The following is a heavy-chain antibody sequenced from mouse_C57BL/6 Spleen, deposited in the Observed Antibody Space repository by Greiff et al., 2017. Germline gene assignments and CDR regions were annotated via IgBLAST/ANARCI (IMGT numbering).Heavy chain of an antibody. V-gene: IGHV5-16*01. CDR2: INYDGSST. Sequence: EVNVVESEGGLVQPGSSMKLSCTASGFTFSDYYMAWVRQVPEKGLEWVANINYDGSSTYYLDSLKSRFIISRDNAKNILYLQMSSLKSEDTATYYCARGPIYYDYDGGFAYWGQGTLVTVSA. D-gene: IGHD2-4*01. CDR1: GFTFSDYY. J-gene: IGHJ3*01. CDR3: ARGPIYYDYDGGFAY.